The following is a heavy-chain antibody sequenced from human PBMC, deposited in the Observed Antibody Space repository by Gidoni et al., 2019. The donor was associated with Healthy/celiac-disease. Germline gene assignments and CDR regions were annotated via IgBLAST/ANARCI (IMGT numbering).Heavy chain of an antibody. CDR1: GFTFSSYA. J-gene: IGHJ5*02. V-gene: IGHV3-23*01. D-gene: IGHD2-21*01. Sequence: EVQLLESGGGLVQPGGSLRLSCAASGFTFSSYAMSWVRQAPGKGLEWVSAISGSGGSTYYADAVKGRFTISRDNSKNTLYLQMNSLRAEDTAVYYCAKDQGGMWWDRADKGQSNWFDPWGQGTLVTVSS. CDR2: ISGSGGST. CDR3: AKDQGGMWWDRADKGQSNWFDP.